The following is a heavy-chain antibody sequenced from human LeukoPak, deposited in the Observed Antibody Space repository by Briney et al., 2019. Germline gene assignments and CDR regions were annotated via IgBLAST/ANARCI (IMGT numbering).Heavy chain of an antibody. Sequence: ASVKVSCKASGYTFTSYYMHWVRQSPGQGLEWMGIINPSGGSTSYAQKFQGRVTMTRNTSISTAYMELSSLRSEDTAVYYCARSIAAAGTGFDYWGQGTLVTVSS. V-gene: IGHV1-46*01. CDR1: GYTFTSYY. D-gene: IGHD6-13*01. CDR2: INPSGGST. J-gene: IGHJ4*02. CDR3: ARSIAAAGTGFDY.